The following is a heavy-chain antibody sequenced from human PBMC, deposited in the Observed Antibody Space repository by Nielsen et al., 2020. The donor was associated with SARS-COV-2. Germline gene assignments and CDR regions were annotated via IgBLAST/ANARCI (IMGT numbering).Heavy chain of an antibody. D-gene: IGHD2-21*02. CDR1: GGAISSYY. CDR3: ARGGDEGLAL. Sequence: SETLSLTCTVSGGAISSYYWTWIRQPPGKGLEWIAYIYDSGNTNYNPSLKSRVTISVDTTRNQFSLKLTSVTAVDSAVYYCARGGDEGLALWGQGTLVTVSS. CDR2: IYDSGNT. V-gene: IGHV4-59*13. J-gene: IGHJ4*02.